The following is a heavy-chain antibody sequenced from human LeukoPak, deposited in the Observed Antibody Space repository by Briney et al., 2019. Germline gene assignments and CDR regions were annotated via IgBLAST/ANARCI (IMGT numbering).Heavy chain of an antibody. CDR1: GGTFSSYA. V-gene: IGHV1-18*01. J-gene: IGHJ6*02. CDR3: ARSGSSWSNYYYYGMDV. CDR2: ISAYNGNT. Sequence: ASVKVSCKASGGTFSSYAISWVRQAPGQGLEWMGWISAYNGNTNYAQKLQGRVTMTTDTSTSTAYMELRSLRSDDTAVYYCARSGSSWSNYYYYGMDVWGQGTTVTVSS. D-gene: IGHD6-13*01.